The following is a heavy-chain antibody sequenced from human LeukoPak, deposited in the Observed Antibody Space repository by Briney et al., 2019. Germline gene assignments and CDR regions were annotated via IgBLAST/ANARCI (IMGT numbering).Heavy chain of an antibody. CDR1: RGSFSGDY. D-gene: IGHD3-16*02. CDR2: INHSGST. CDR3: ARGIYDYVWGSYRWRYYFDY. V-gene: IGHV4-34*01. Sequence: PSETLSLTCAVYRGSFSGDYWSWIRQPSGKGLEWIGEINHSGSTNYNPSLKSRVTISVDTSKNQFSLKLSSVTAADTAVYYCARGIYDYVWGSYRWRYYFDYWGQGTLVTVSS. J-gene: IGHJ4*02.